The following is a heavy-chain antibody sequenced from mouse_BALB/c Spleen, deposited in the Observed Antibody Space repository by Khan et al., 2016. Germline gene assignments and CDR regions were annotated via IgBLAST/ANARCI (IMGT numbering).Heavy chain of an antibody. CDR2: INTYSGES. D-gene: IGHD1-1*01. V-gene: IGHV9-3-1*01. J-gene: IGHJ1*03. Sequence: QIQLVQSGPELKKPGKTVKISCKASGYTFTNYGMNWVKQAPGKGLKWMGWINTYSGESTYADDIKGRFAFSLETSANTAYLQINNLKDEDTATYVCADYRYCYGGSRYFDVWGTGTTVTVSS. CDR1: GYTFTNYG. CDR3: ADYRYCYGGSRYFDV.